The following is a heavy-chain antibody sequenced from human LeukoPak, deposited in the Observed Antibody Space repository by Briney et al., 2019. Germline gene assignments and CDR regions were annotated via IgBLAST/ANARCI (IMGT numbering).Heavy chain of an antibody. CDR1: GYTFTSYG. V-gene: IGHV1-18*01. J-gene: IGHJ4*02. Sequence: ASVKVPCKASGYTFTSYGISWVRQAPGQGLEWMGWISAYNGNTNYAQKLQGRVTMTTDTSTSTAYMELRSLRSDDTAVYYCARDTPHYYDSSGNDYWGQGTLVTVSS. CDR2: ISAYNGNT. CDR3: ARDTPHYYDSSGNDY. D-gene: IGHD3-22*01.